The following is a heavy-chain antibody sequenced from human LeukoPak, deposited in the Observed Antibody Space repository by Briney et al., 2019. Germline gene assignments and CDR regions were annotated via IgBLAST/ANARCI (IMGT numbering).Heavy chain of an antibody. CDR1: GFTFSGYG. CDR2: MSGSDGST. V-gene: IGHV3-23*01. Sequence: GGSLRLSCAASGFTFSGYGMSWVRQAPGKGLERLSAMSGSDGSTYYADSVKGRFTISRDSSNNTLYLQMSSLRAEDTAMYYCAKDLYLRSFDWFPGDGFDIWGQGTMVTVSS. J-gene: IGHJ3*02. CDR3: AKDLYLRSFDWFPGDGFDI. D-gene: IGHD3-9*01.